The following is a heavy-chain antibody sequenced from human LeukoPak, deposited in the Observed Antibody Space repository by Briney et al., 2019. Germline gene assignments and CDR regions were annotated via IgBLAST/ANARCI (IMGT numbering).Heavy chain of an antibody. D-gene: IGHD1-26*01. CDR2: ISSSGSTI. CDR3: AREHREALDY. CDR1: GFTFSSYE. J-gene: IGHJ4*02. Sequence: GGSLRLSCAASGFTFSSYEMNWVRQAPGRGLEWVSYISSSGSTIYYADSVKGRFTISRGNAKNSLYLQMNSLRAEDTAVYYCAREHREALDYWGQGTLVTVSS. V-gene: IGHV3-48*03.